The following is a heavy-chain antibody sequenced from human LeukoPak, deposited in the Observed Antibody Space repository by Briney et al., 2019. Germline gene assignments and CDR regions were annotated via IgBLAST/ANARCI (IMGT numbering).Heavy chain of an antibody. Sequence: KTGGSLRLSCAASGFTFTSYSMNWVRQAPGKGLEWVSSISSTTGYMYYADSVRGRFTISRDNSKNTLYLQMNSLRAEDTAVYYCAKDHYLSAGTTPPDFDYWGQGTLVTVSS. CDR2: ISSTTGYM. D-gene: IGHD1-1*01. CDR1: GFTFTSYS. V-gene: IGHV3-21*01. J-gene: IGHJ4*02. CDR3: AKDHYLSAGTTPPDFDY.